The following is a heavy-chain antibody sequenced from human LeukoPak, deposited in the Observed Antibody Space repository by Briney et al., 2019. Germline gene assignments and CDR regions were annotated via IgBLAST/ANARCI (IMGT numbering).Heavy chain of an antibody. Sequence: PSETLSLTCTVSGGSISSGGYYWSWIRQHPGKGLEWIGYIYYSGSTYYNPSLKSRVTISVDTSKNQFSLKLSSVTAADTAVYYCARDSPVVAATLTWGQGTLVTVSS. CDR1: GGSISSGGYY. J-gene: IGHJ5*02. CDR2: IYYSGST. D-gene: IGHD2-15*01. V-gene: IGHV4-31*03. CDR3: ARDSPVVAATLT.